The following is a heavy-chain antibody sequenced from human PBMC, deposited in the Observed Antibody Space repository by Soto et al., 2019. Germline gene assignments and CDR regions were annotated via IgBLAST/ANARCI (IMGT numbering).Heavy chain of an antibody. CDR3: ARQREDHYDYYGMDV. V-gene: IGHV4-59*08. CDR2: IYYSGST. J-gene: IGHJ6*02. CDR1: GGSISSYY. Sequence: QVQPQESGPGLVKPSETLSLTCTVSGGSISSYYWSWIRQPPGKGLEWIGYIYYSGSTDYNPSLKSRVTISVDTSKKHFSLKLGSVTAADTAIYYCARQREDHYDYYGMDVWGQGTTVIVSS. D-gene: IGHD1-26*01.